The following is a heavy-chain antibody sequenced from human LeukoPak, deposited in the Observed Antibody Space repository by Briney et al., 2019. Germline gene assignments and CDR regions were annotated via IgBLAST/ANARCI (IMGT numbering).Heavy chain of an antibody. Sequence: SETLSLTCTVSGGSISSSSYYWGWIRQPPGKGLEWIGSIYYSGSTYYNPSLKSRVTISVDTSKNQFSLKLSSVTAADTAVYYCASQELYYYDSSGYLSYWGQGTLVTVSS. CDR2: IYYSGST. V-gene: IGHV4-39*07. J-gene: IGHJ4*02. D-gene: IGHD3-22*01. CDR1: GGSISSSSYY. CDR3: ASQELYYYDSSGYLSY.